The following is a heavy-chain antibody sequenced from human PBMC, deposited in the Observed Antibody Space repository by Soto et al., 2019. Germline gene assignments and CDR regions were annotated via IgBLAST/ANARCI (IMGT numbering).Heavy chain of an antibody. D-gene: IGHD5-18*01. CDR1: GGSFSGYY. Sequence: QVQLQQWGAGLLKPSETLSLTCAVYGGSFSGYYWSWIRQPPGKGLEWIGEINHSGSTNYNPSLKSRVTISVDTSKNQFSLKLSSVTAADTAVYYCARGPTRLWPPLDYWGQGTLVTVSS. V-gene: IGHV4-34*01. J-gene: IGHJ4*02. CDR2: INHSGST. CDR3: ARGPTRLWPPLDY.